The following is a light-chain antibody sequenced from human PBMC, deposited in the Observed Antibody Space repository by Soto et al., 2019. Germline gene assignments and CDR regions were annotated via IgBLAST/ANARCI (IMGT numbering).Light chain of an antibody. Sequence: LTQPASVSGSPGQSIPISCTGTSSAVGGYDYVSWYQQHPGKAPTLMIYDVSNRPSGVSNRFSGSKSDNTASLTISGLQAEDEADYYYSSYTSSSTYVFGTGTKVTVL. J-gene: IGLJ1*01. CDR2: DVS. CDR3: SSYTSSSTYV. V-gene: IGLV2-14*01. CDR1: SSAVGGYDY.